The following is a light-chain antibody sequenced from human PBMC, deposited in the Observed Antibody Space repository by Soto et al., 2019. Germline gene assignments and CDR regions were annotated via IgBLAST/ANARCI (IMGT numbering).Light chain of an antibody. V-gene: IGKV1-39*01. CDR1: QSISSY. CDR2: AAS. CDR3: QQSYSTPRT. Sequence: DIQMTQSPSSLSASVGDRVTITCRASQSISSYLNWYQQKPGKAPKLLIYAASSLQSGVPSRFSDRGSGTDFTLTISSLQPEDFATYYCQQSYSTPRTFGQGTKVESK. J-gene: IGKJ1*01.